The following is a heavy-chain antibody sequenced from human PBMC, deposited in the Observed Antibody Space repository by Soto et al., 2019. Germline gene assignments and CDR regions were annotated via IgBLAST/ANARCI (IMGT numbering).Heavy chain of an antibody. CDR3: ARDLAMDV. Sequence: ASVKVSCKAYGYTFNSHAIHWMRQAPGQRLEWMGWINAGNGNTKYSQKFQGRVTITRDTSASTAYMELSSLRSEDTAVYYCARDLAMDVWGQGTTVTVSS. CDR1: GYTFNSHA. D-gene: IGHD3-3*02. J-gene: IGHJ6*02. CDR2: INAGNGNT. V-gene: IGHV1-3*01.